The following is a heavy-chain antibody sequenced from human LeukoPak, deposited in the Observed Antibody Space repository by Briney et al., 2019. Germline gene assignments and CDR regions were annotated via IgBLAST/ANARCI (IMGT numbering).Heavy chain of an antibody. J-gene: IGHJ6*02. CDR1: GYTFTSYS. CDR2: INANGGNT. CDR3: ARDRGYCSSTSCYWGMVV. V-gene: IGHV1-46*01. Sequence: ASVKVSCKTSGYTFTSYSIHWVRQAPGQGLEWMGRINANGGNTNYAQKFQGRVTVTRDTSTSTVYMELSSLRSEDTAVYYCARDRGYCSSTSCYWGMVVWGQGTTVTVSS. D-gene: IGHD2-2*01.